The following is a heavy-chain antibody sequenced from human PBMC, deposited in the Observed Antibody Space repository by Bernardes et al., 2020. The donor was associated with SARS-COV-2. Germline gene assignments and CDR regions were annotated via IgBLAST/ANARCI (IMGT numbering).Heavy chain of an antibody. CDR3: ARRTTDTHFGS. CDR1: GYSFTSYE. Sequence: ASVKVSCKASGYSFTSYEINWVRQATGQGLEWMGWMKPNSGDTAYAQKFQDRVTMTRDTSIGTAYMELSSLRSEDTAVYYCARRTTDTHFGSWGQGTLVTVSS. D-gene: IGHD5-18*01. J-gene: IGHJ4*02. CDR2: MKPNSGDT. V-gene: IGHV1-8*01.